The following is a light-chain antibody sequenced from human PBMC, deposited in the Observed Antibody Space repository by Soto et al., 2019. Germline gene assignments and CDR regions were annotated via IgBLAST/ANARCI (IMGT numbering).Light chain of an antibody. Sequence: EIVMTQSPATLSVSPGERATLSCRASQSVSSNLAWYQQKPGQAPRLLIYGASTSATGIPDRFSGSGTGTEVTLTISSLQSEDFAVYYCQQYNNWPPLTFGGGTKVEIK. CDR3: QQYNNWPPLT. CDR2: GAS. V-gene: IGKV3-15*01. CDR1: QSVSSN. J-gene: IGKJ4*01.